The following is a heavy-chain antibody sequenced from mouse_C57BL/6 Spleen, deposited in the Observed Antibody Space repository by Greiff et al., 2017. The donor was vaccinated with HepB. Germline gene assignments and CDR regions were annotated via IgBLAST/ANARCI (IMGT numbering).Heavy chain of an antibody. Sequence: VKLMESGAELVKPGASVKISCKASGYAFSSYWMNWVKQRPGKGLEWIGQIYPGDGDTNYNGKFKGKATLTADKSSSTAYMQLSSLTSEDSAVYFCARSPYGSSYDFDYWGQGTTLTVSS. CDR3: ARSPYGSSYDFDY. V-gene: IGHV1-80*01. D-gene: IGHD1-1*01. CDR1: GYAFSSYW. CDR2: IYPGDGDT. J-gene: IGHJ2*01.